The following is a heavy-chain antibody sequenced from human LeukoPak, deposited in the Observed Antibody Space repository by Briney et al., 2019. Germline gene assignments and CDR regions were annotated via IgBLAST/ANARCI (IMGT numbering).Heavy chain of an antibody. CDR2: IKQDGSEK. CDR1: GFTFSSYW. CDR3: ARGLGYCSGGSCYPGYFDY. D-gene: IGHD2-15*01. V-gene: IGHV3-7*01. J-gene: IGHJ4*02. Sequence: GGSLRLSCAASGFTFSSYWMSWVRQAPGKGLEWVAHIKQDGSEKYYADSVKGRLTISRDNAKNTLYLQMNSLRAEDTAVDYGARGLGYCSGGSCYPGYFDYWGQGTLVTVSS.